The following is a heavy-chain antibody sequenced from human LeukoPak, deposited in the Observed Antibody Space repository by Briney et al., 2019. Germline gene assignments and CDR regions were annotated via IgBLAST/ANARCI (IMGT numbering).Heavy chain of an antibody. CDR1: GFTFSSYS. CDR2: ISSSSSYI. CDR3: AKDAQRGFDYSNSLEY. J-gene: IGHJ4*02. D-gene: IGHD4-11*01. V-gene: IGHV3-21*01. Sequence: PGGSLRLSCAASGFTFSSYSMNWVRQAPGKGLEWVSSISSSSSYIYYADSVKGRFTISRDNAKNSLYLQMNSLRGEDTAVYYCAKDAQRGFDYSNSLEYWGQGTLVTVSS.